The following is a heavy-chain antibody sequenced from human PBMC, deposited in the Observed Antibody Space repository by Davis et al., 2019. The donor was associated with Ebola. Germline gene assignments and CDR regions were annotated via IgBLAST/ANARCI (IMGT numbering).Heavy chain of an antibody. CDR2: ISSDGSST. D-gene: IGHD5-24*01. CDR1: GFTFSSYW. J-gene: IGHJ3*02. V-gene: IGHV3-74*01. CDR3: AREMATTNDAFDI. Sequence: PGGSLRLSCAASGFTFSSYWMHWVRQVPGKGLVWVSRISSDGSSTSYADSVKGRFTISRDNAKNTLYLQKNSLRVEDTAVYYCAREMATTNDAFDIWGQGTMVSVSS.